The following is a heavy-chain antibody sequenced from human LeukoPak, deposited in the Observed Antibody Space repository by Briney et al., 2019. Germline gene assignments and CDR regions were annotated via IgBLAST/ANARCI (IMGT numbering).Heavy chain of an antibody. CDR3: AREGSDSSSIDYFDY. J-gene: IGHJ4*02. V-gene: IGHV3-15*01. CDR1: GFTFSNAW. D-gene: IGHD6-13*01. CDR2: IKSKTDGGTT. Sequence: GGSLRLSCAASGFTFSNAWMSWVRQAPGKGLEWVGRIKSKTDGGTTDYAAPVKGRFTISRDNSKNTLYLQMNSLRAEDTAVYYCAREGSDSSSIDYFDYWGQGTLVTVSS.